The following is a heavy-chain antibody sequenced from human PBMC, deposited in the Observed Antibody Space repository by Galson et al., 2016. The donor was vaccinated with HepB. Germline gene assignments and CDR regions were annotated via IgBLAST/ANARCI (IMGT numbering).Heavy chain of an antibody. D-gene: IGHD6-19*01. J-gene: IGHJ4*02. CDR2: ISLSGSTT. V-gene: IGHV3-23*01. CDR3: AKPYTSGWLTSFDH. CDR1: GFAFSNYA. Sequence: SLRLSCAASGFAFSNYAVNWVRQAPGKGLEWIASISLSGSTTYYADSVKGRFTISRDNSKSTLYLEMNSLRTEDTAIYYCAKPYTSGWLTSFDHWGQGTPVSVSS.